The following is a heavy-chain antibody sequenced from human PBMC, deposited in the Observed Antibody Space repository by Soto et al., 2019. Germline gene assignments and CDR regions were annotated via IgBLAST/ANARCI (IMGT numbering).Heavy chain of an antibody. Sequence: GGALRLSCAVSGFSVSNNYINWFRQAPGKGHEWVSLVQSGGTTSYADSVKGRFTVSRANSTNTLYLQMNSLYVEDPALYYCAKDLLSMRQQLSTTDAFEIWGQGTMVTVS. CDR2: VQSGGTT. J-gene: IGHJ3*02. CDR1: GFSVSNNY. D-gene: IGHD6-13*01. CDR3: AKDLLSMRQQLSTTDAFEI. V-gene: IGHV3-66*01.